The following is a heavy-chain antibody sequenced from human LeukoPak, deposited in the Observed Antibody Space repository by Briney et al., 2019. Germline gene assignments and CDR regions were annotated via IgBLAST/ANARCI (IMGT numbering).Heavy chain of an antibody. CDR1: GGSISGYY. J-gene: IGHJ5*02. V-gene: IGHV4-59*08. CDR2: IYYSGST. D-gene: IGHD3-10*01. Sequence: PSETLSLTCAVYGGSISGYYWSWIRQPPGKGLEWIGYIYYSGSTNYNPSLKSRVTISVDTSKNQFSLKLSSVTAADTAVYYCARRKYYYGSGSYSYWFDPWGQGTLVTVSS. CDR3: ARRKYYYGSGSYSYWFDP.